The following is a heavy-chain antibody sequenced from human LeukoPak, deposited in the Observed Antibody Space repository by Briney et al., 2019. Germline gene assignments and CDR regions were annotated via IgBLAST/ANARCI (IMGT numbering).Heavy chain of an antibody. Sequence: SVTLSLTCTVSGGSISSYYWSWIPQPPGKGREWIGYIYYSGSTNYNPSLKSRVNISVDTSKKQFSSKLDSLTASDTGGYYSGSTNYKPSLKSRVTISVDTSKNQFSLKLSSVTAADTAVYYCARCNGDAPLEGYGMDVWGQGTTVTVSS. CDR2: IYYSGST. D-gene: IGHD3-10*01. J-gene: IGHJ6*02. V-gene: IGHV4-59*01. CDR3: GSTNYKPSLKSRVTISVDTSKNQFSLKLSSVTAADTAVYYCARCNGDAPLEGYGMDV. CDR1: GGSISSYY.